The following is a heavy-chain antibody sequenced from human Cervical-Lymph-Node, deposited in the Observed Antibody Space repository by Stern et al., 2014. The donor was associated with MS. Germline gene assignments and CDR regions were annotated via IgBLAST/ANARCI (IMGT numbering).Heavy chain of an antibody. Sequence: VHLVESGAEVKKPGASVKVSCEASGYTLTSFDINWVRQATGQGLEWMGWMNTRSGDAGYAQKFQGRVTMTRNISINTAYMELSSLRVEDTAMYYCVRAGRVAGRVTYGYWGQGTLVTVSS. CDR2: MNTRSGDA. CDR3: VRAGRVAGRVTYGY. V-gene: IGHV1-8*02. D-gene: IGHD3-10*01. CDR1: GYTLTSFD. J-gene: IGHJ4*02.